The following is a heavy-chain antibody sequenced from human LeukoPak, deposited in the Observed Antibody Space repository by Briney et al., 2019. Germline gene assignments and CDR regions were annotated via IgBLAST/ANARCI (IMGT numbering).Heavy chain of an antibody. CDR3: ARGVGYYDNSGYYYFDY. J-gene: IGHJ4*02. V-gene: IGHV3-48*01. CDR1: GFTFSSYE. D-gene: IGHD3-22*01. CDR2: ISPSSSAI. Sequence: GGSLRLSCAASGFTFSSYEMNWVRQAPGKGLEWVSYISPSSSAIYYADSVKGRFTISRDNAKNSLFLQMNSLRAEDTAVYYCARGVGYYDNSGYYYFDYWGQGTLVTVSS.